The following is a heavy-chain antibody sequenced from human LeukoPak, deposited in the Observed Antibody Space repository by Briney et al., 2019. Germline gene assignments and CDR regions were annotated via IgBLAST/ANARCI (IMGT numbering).Heavy chain of an antibody. CDR3: ARVRKNFFDY. J-gene: IGHJ4*02. D-gene: IGHD1-7*01. CDR2: IYSGGST. CDR1: GFTVSSNY. Sequence: GGSLRLSCAASGFTVSSNYMSWVRQAPGKGLEWVSVIYSGGSTYYADSVKGRFTISRDNSKNMLYLQMNSLRAEDTAVYYCARVRKNFFDYWGQGTLVTVSS. V-gene: IGHV3-66*01.